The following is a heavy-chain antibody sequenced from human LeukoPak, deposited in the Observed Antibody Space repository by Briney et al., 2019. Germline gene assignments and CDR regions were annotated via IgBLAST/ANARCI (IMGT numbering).Heavy chain of an antibody. CDR3: AGETYSSGWFDP. D-gene: IGHD3-22*01. CDR2: IYSGGGT. J-gene: IGHJ5*02. Sequence: GGSLRLSCAASGFTVSSNYMSWVRQAPGKGLEWVSVIYSGGGTYYADSVKGRFTISRDNSKNTLYLQMNSLRAEDTAVCYCAGETYSSGWFDPWGQGTLVTVSS. V-gene: IGHV3-66*01. CDR1: GFTVSSNY.